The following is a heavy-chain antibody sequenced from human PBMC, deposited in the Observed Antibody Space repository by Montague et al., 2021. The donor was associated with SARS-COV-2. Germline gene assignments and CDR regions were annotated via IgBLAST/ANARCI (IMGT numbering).Heavy chain of an antibody. V-gene: IGHV4-39*01. CDR3: ATITLGYCTNGVCQPPDY. D-gene: IGHD2-8*01. CDR2: SYYSGST. J-gene: IGHJ4*02. CDR1: GGSISSSSYY. Sequence: SETLSLTCTVSGGSISSSSYYWGWIRQPPGKGLEWIGSSYYSGSTYYNPSLKSRVTICVDTSKNQFSLKLSSATAADTAVYYCATITLGYCTNGVCQPPDYWGQGTLVTVSS.